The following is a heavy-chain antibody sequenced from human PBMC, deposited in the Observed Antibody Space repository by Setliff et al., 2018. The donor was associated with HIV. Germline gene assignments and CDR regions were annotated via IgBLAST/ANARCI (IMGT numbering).Heavy chain of an antibody. CDR1: GYSISSGYY. D-gene: IGHD5-12*01. Sequence: PSETLSLTCVVSGYSISSGYYWDWIRQPPGKGLEWIANIFHSASTNYNPSLKSRVTISIDTSKNQFSLKLTSETAADTAVYYCARRGAYGYDYFDYWGPGTLVTVSS. CDR3: ARRGAYGYDYFDY. CDR2: IFHSAST. V-gene: IGHV4-38-2*01. J-gene: IGHJ4*02.